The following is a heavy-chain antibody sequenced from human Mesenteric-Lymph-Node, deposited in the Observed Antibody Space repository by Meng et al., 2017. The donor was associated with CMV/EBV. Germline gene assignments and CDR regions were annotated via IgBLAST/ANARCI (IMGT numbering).Heavy chain of an antibody. CDR2: ISSSSSYI. CDR3: ARGDDYDDY. CDR1: GFTFSSYS. Sequence: ETLSLTCAASGFTFSSYSMNWVRQAPGKGLEWVSSISSSSSYIYYADSVKGRFTISRDNAKDSLYLQMNSLRAEDTAVYYCARGDDYDDYWGQGTLVTVSS. V-gene: IGHV3-21*01. J-gene: IGHJ4*02. D-gene: IGHD4/OR15-4a*01.